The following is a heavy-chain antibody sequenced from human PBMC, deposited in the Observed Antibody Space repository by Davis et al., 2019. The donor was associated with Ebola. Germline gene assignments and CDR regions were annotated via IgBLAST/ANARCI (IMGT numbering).Heavy chain of an antibody. CDR1: RYTFTSYG. J-gene: IGHJ6*02. CDR2: ISAYNGNT. Sequence: AASVKVSCKASRYTFTSYGISWVRQAPGQGLEWMGWISAYNGNTNYAQKLQGRVTMTTDTSTSTAYMELRSLRSDDTAVYYCARDGRAARVNGMDVWGQGTTVTVSS. V-gene: IGHV1-18*01. D-gene: IGHD6-6*01. CDR3: ARDGRAARVNGMDV.